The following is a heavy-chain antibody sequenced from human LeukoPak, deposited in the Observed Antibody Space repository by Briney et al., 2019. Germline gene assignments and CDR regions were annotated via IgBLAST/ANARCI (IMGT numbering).Heavy chain of an antibody. Sequence: PSETLSLTRSVSGGSISTYYWNWIRQPPGKGLEWIGYKTYSGITNYNPSLKSRITISIDTSKNQFSLKLSSVTAADTAVYYCARSGDSHVYYFDYWGQGTPVTVSS. CDR2: KTYSGIT. CDR3: ARSGDSHVYYFDY. D-gene: IGHD1-26*01. V-gene: IGHV4-59*08. J-gene: IGHJ4*02. CDR1: GGSISTYY.